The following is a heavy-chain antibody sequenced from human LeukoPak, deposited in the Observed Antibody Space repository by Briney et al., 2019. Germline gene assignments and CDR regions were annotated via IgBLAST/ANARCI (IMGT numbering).Heavy chain of an antibody. Sequence: GGSLRLSCAASGFPFSTYDMNWVRQAPGKGLEWVSAISGSAYTTYYADSVKGQFTVSRDNSKNTLYLQMHSLGVEETAVYYLVILHHYAEWGQGTLVTVSS. CDR1: GFPFSTYD. D-gene: IGHD2-2*01. J-gene: IGHJ4*02. CDR3: VILHHYAE. V-gene: IGHV3-23*01. CDR2: ISGSAYTT.